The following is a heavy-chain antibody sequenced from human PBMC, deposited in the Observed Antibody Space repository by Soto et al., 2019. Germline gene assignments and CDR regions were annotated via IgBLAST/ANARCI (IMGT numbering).Heavy chain of an antibody. Sequence: ASVKVSCKASGYTFTSYDINWVRQATGQGLEWMGWMNPNGGNTGYAQKFQGRVTMTRNTSISTAYMELSSLRSEDTAVCYCARGPAYYDFWSGYGYYYYGMDVWGQGTTVTVSS. J-gene: IGHJ6*02. D-gene: IGHD3-3*01. V-gene: IGHV1-8*01. CDR3: ARGPAYYDFWSGYGYYYYGMDV. CDR1: GYTFTSYD. CDR2: MNPNGGNT.